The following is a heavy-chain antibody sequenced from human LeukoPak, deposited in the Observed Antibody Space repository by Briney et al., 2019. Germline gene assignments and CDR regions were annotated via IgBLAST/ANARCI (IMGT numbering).Heavy chain of an antibody. J-gene: IGHJ4*02. CDR1: GYTFTTNH. CDR2: MNPYNGDR. D-gene: IGHD4-17*01. CDR3: ARTTSLTASGYDC. Sequence: ASVKVSCKTSGYTFTTNHINWVRQATGQGLEWLGWMNPYNGDRGYAQKFQGRLSITSDTSISTAYMELSSLKSDDTAVYFCARTTSLTASGYDCWGQGTLVTVSS. V-gene: IGHV1-8*03.